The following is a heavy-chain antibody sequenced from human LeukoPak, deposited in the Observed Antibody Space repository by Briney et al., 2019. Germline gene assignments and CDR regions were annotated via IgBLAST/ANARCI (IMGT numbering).Heavy chain of an antibody. D-gene: IGHD3-16*01. Sequence: ASVKVSCKASGYTFTNSDINWVRQAPGQGLEWMGCISTYNGNTNYSQKFQGRVTMTTDTSTSTAYMELRSLRTDDTAVYYCARGGGAPWGQGTLVTVSS. CDR1: GYTFTNSD. J-gene: IGHJ1*01. CDR3: ARGGGAP. CDR2: ISTYNGNT. V-gene: IGHV1-18*01.